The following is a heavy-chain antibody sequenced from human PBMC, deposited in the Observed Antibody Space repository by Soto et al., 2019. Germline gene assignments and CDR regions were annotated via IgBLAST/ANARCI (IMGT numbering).Heavy chain of an antibody. V-gene: IGHV3-9*01. CDR1: GFTYEDYA. CDR2: ISWNSDTI. J-gene: IGHJ4*02. CDR3: AKDMLFGVVTV. Sequence: EEQVVESGGDLVQPGRSLRLSCAASGFTYEDYAMHWVRQVPGKGLEWVSGISWNSDTIEYAESVKGRFAISRDNAKNSVYLQMNSLIAEDTALYYCAKDMLFGVVTVWGQRTLVTVSS. D-gene: IGHD3-3*01.